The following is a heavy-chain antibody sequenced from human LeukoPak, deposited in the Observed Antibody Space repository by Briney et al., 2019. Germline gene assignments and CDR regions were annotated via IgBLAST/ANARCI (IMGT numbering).Heavy chain of an antibody. CDR3: ARESLAFDY. CDR1: GFTFSSYS. J-gene: IGHJ4*02. D-gene: IGHD5-12*01. V-gene: IGHV3-48*04. CDR2: ISSSSSTI. Sequence: GGSLRLSCAASGFTFSSYSMNWVRQAPGEGLEWVSYISSSSSTIYYADSVKGRFTISRDNAKNSLYLQMNSLRAEDTAVYYCARESLAFDYWGQGTLVTVSS.